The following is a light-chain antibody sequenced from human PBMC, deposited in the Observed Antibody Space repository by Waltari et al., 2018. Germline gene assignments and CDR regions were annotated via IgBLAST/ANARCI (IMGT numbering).Light chain of an antibody. J-gene: IGKJ2*03. CDR1: QSIRSSS. Sequence: IVLTQSPGTLSLSPGERATLSCRASQSIRSSSLAWYQQKPGQAPRLLISGASSRATGIPDRFSGSGSGTDFTLTISRLEPEDFTVYYCLQYGTSPPYSFGQGTKLEIK. CDR3: LQYGTSPPYS. V-gene: IGKV3-20*01. CDR2: GAS.